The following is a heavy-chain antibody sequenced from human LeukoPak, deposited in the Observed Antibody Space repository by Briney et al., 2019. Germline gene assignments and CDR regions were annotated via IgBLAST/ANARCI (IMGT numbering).Heavy chain of an antibody. Sequence: SETLSLTCTVSGGSISSYYWSWIRQPPGKGLEWIGYIYYSGSTNYNPSLKSRVTISVDTSKNQFSLKLSSVTAADTAVYYCARVHDILTGQHVDYWGQGTLVTVSS. CDR2: IYYSGST. V-gene: IGHV4-59*01. J-gene: IGHJ4*02. D-gene: IGHD3-9*01. CDR1: GGSISSYY. CDR3: ARVHDILTGQHVDY.